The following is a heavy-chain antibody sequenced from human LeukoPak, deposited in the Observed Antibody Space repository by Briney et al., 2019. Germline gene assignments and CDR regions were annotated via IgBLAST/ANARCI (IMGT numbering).Heavy chain of an antibody. CDR1: GFTFSSYE. J-gene: IGHJ4*02. Sequence: GGSLRLSCAASGFTFSSYEMSWVRQAPGKGLEWVSYISSSGSTIYYADSVKGRFTISRDNAKNSLYLQMNSLRAEDTAVYYCARAASSWLRPFYYFDYWGQGTLVTVSS. CDR2: ISSSGSTI. D-gene: IGHD6-13*01. CDR3: ARAASSWLRPFYYFDY. V-gene: IGHV3-48*03.